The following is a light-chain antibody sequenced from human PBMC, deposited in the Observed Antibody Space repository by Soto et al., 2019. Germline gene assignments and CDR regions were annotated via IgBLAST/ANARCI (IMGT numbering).Light chain of an antibody. CDR3: QQFGSSPIT. V-gene: IGKV3-20*01. CDR1: QTVSRAY. Sequence: ILLTQSPGPFFLSPGEKAPPPCRASQTVSRAYFAWYQQRPGQAPRLLFYDASTRATGIPDRFSCSGSGRDFTLTISRLEPEDSAVYYCQQFGSSPITFGQGTRREIK. CDR2: DAS. J-gene: IGKJ5*01.